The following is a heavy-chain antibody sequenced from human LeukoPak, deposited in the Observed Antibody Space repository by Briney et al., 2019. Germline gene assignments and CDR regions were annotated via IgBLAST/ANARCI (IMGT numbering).Heavy chain of an antibody. CDR3: ATFGYSSGWYRSWFDP. Sequence: GESLKISWKGSGYSFTSYWICLVRPLPGKRLWWMGIIYPGESYTRYTASFQGHVSISAQNSISTAYLQWSSLKASDTAMYYYATFGYSSGWYRSWFDPWGQGTLVTVSS. J-gene: IGHJ5*02. CDR2: IYPGESYT. D-gene: IGHD6-19*01. CDR1: GYSFTSYW. V-gene: IGHV5-51*03.